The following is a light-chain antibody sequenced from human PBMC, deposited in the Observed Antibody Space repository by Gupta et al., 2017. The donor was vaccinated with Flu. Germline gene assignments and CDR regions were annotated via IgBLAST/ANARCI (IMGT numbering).Light chain of an antibody. J-gene: IGLJ3*02. CDR1: SGSVSSTNI. V-gene: IGLV8-61*01. CDR3: VLHVGSGIWV. CDR2: STH. Sequence: QTVVTQQPSFSVSPGGTVPLNCGLSSGSVSSTNIPGWYQQIPGQAPRTLIYSTHTRSSGVPDRFSGSIVGNKAALTITGAQADDESDYYCVLHVGSGIWVFGGGTKVTVL.